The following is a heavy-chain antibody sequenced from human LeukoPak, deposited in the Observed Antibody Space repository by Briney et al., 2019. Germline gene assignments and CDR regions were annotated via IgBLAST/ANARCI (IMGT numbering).Heavy chain of an antibody. CDR3: ARPIVVVVAASRDYGMDV. Sequence: ASVKVSCKTSGYTFTGYYIHWVRQAPGQGLEWMGWINPNSGGTTYAQKFQGRVTMTRDTSISTAYMELSRLRSDDTAVYYCARPIVVVVAASRDYGMDVWGQGTTVTVSS. J-gene: IGHJ6*02. D-gene: IGHD2-15*01. V-gene: IGHV1-2*02. CDR1: GYTFTGYY. CDR2: INPNSGGT.